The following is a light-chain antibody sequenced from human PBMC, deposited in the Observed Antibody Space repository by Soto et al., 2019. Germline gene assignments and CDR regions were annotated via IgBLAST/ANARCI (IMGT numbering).Light chain of an antibody. CDR3: QSYDSSLSGPVV. J-gene: IGLJ2*01. Sequence: QSVLTQPPSVSGAPGQRVTISCTGSSSNIGAGYGVHWYQQLPGSGPKLLIYGNSNRPSGVPDRFSVSKSGTSASLAITGLQAEDEADYYCQSYDSSLSGPVVFGGGTKLTVL. CDR2: GNS. V-gene: IGLV1-40*01. CDR1: SSNIGAGYG.